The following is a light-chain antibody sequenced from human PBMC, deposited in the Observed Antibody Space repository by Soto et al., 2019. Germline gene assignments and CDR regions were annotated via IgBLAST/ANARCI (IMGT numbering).Light chain of an antibody. Sequence: EIVLTQSPGTLSLSPGERATLSCRASQSVTNNYLAWYQQKPGQAPRLLIDGASNRATGIPDRLSGSGSGTDFTLTISRLEPEDFAMYYCQQYGSSPITFGQGTRLEIK. CDR2: GAS. CDR3: QQYGSSPIT. CDR1: QSVTNNY. V-gene: IGKV3-20*01. J-gene: IGKJ5*01.